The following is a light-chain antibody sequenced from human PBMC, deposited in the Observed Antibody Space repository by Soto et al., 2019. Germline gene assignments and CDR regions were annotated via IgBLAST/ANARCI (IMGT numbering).Light chain of an antibody. CDR2: DVS. V-gene: IGLV2-14*01. J-gene: IGLJ2*01. Sequence: QSALTQPSSVSGSPGQSITISCTGTSSDVGGYNYVSWYQQHPGKAPTLMIYDVSNRPSGVSNRFSGSKSGNTASLTISGLQAEYEADYYCSSYTSSSTSVVFGGGTQLTVL. CDR1: SSDVGGYNY. CDR3: SSYTSSSTSVV.